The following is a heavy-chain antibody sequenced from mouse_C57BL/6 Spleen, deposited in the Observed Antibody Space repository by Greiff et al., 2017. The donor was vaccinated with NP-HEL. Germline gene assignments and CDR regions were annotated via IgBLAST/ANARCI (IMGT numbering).Heavy chain of an antibody. V-gene: IGHV1-54*01. CDR3: ARGTTVVATDFDV. Sequence: QVQLQQSGAELVRPGTSVKVSCKASGYAFTNYLIEWVKQRPGQGLEWIGVINPGSGGTNYNEKFKGKATLTADKSSSTAYMQLSSLTSEDSAVYVCARGTTVVATDFDVWGTGTTVTVSS. CDR2: INPGSGGT. CDR1: GYAFTNYL. D-gene: IGHD1-1*01. J-gene: IGHJ1*03.